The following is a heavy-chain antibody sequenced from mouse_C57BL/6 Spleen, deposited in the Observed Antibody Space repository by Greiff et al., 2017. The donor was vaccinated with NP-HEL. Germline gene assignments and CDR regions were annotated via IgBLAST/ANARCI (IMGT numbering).Heavy chain of an antibody. CDR2: INPGSGGT. D-gene: IGHD4-1*01. J-gene: IGHJ4*01. CDR3: ARSDWDGTYYAMED. Sequence: VQLQQSGAELVRPGTSVKVSCKASGYAFTNYLIEWVKQRPGQGLEWIGVINPGSGGTNYNEKFKGKATLTADKSTSTAYMQLSSLTSEDSAVYFCARSDWDGTYYAMEDWGQGTSVTVSS. V-gene: IGHV1-54*01. CDR1: GYAFTNYL.